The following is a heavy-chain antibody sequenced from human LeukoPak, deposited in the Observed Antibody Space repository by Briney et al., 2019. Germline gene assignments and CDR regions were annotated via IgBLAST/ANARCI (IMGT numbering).Heavy chain of an antibody. D-gene: IGHD2-15*01. CDR1: GSTFSSYS. V-gene: IGHV3-48*02. J-gene: IGHJ3*02. CDR3: ARDFVVVVAATLNAFDI. CDR2: ISSSSSTI. Sequence: GGSLRLSCAASGSTFSSYSMNWVRQAPGKGLEWVSYISSSSSTIYYADSVKGRFTISRDNAKNSLYLQMNSLRDEDTAVYYCARDFVVVVAATLNAFDIWGQGTMVTVSS.